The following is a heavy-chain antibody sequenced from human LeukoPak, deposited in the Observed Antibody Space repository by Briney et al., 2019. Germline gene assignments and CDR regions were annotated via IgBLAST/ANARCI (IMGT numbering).Heavy chain of an antibody. CDR3: ARDRRYYGSGRENWFDP. CDR1: GGSISSYY. V-gene: IGHV4-59*01. Sequence: SETLSLTXTVSGGSISSYYWSWIRQPPGKGLEWIGYIYYSGSTNYNPSLKSRVTISVDTSKNQFSLKLSSVTAADTAVYYCARDRRYYGSGRENWFDPWGQGTLVTVSS. J-gene: IGHJ5*02. D-gene: IGHD3-10*01. CDR2: IYYSGST.